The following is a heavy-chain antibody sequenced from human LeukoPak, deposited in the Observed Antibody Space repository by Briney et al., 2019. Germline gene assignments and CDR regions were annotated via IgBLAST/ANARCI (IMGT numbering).Heavy chain of an antibody. CDR2: IYYSGST. CDR3: ARESSQLLWFGELDY. J-gene: IGHJ4*02. D-gene: IGHD3-10*01. CDR1: GGSISSYY. Sequence: SETLSLTCTVSGGSISSYYRSWIRQPPGKGLEWIGYIYYSGSTNYNPSLKSRVTISVDTSKNQFSLKLSSVTAADTAVYYCARESSQLLWFGELDYWGQGTLVTVSS. V-gene: IGHV4-59*01.